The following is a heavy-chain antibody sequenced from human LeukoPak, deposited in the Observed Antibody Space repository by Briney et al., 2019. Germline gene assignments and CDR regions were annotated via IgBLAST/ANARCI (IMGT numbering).Heavy chain of an antibody. V-gene: IGHV1-2*06. CDR2: INPNSGST. J-gene: IGHJ4*02. Sequence: ASVKVTCKASGYTFTDYYMDWVRQAPGQGLEWMGRINPNSGSTNYAQKFQGRVTMTRDTSISTAYMELSSLTSDDTAVYYCAREKTSMVTTLMDWGQGTLVTVST. D-gene: IGHD4-17*01. CDR1: GYTFTDYY. CDR3: AREKTSMVTTLMD.